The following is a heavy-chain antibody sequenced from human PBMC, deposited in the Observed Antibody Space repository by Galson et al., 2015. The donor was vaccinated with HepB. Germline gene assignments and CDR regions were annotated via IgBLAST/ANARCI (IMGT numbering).Heavy chain of an antibody. V-gene: IGHV4-39*01. CDR2: IYYTGST. Sequence: SETLSLTCTVSSGSISSSAYYWDWIRQSPGRGLEWIGAIYYTGSTYYNPSLKSRVTISLDTSKNQFSLKLSSVTAADTAVYYCHGEAYVAYGTDVWGQGTTVTVSS. D-gene: IGHD3-10*01. J-gene: IGHJ6*02. CDR3: HGEAYVAYGTDV. CDR1: SGSISSSAYY.